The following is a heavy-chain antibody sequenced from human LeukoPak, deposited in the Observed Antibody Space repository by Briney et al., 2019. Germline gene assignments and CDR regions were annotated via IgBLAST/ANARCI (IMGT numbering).Heavy chain of an antibody. D-gene: IGHD2-2*01. Sequence: GASVKVSCKASGYTFTSYGISWVRQAPGQGLEWMGWISAYNGNTNYAQKLQGRVTMTTDTSTSTAYMGLRSLRSDDTAVYYCAGLHCSSTSCFPLYWGQGTLVTVSS. V-gene: IGHV1-18*04. CDR2: ISAYNGNT. CDR3: AGLHCSSTSCFPLY. CDR1: GYTFTSYG. J-gene: IGHJ4*02.